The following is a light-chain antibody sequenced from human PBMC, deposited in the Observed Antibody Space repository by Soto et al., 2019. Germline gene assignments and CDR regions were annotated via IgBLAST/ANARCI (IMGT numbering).Light chain of an antibody. Sequence: QSVLTPPASVSWSPGRSITISCTGTSSDVGGYNYVSWYQQHPGRAPKLMIYDVSNRPSGVSNRFSGSKSGNTASLTISGLQAEDEADYYCSSYTSSSTLGVFGTGTKVTVL. CDR3: SSYTSSSTLGV. CDR1: SSDVGGYNY. CDR2: DVS. V-gene: IGLV2-14*01. J-gene: IGLJ1*01.